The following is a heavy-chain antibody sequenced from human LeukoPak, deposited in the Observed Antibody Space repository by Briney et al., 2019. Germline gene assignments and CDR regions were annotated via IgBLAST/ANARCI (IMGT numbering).Heavy chain of an antibody. J-gene: IGHJ4*02. CDR1: GFTFSSYA. CDR2: ISYDGSNK. V-gene: IGHV3-30-3*01. CDR3: AKDPRASSAYYYDRLGY. Sequence: PGRSLRLSCAASGFTFSSYAMHWVRQAPGKGLEWVAVISYDGSNKYYADSVKGRFTISRDNSKNTLYLQMNSLRVEDTAVYYCAKDPRASSAYYYDRLGYWGQGTLVTVSS. D-gene: IGHD3-22*01.